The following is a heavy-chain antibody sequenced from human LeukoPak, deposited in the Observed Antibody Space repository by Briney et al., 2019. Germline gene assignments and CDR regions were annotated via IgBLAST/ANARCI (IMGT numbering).Heavy chain of an antibody. CDR3: ARDQDTYYDFYRFDP. Sequence: ASVKVSCKASGYTFTSYYMHRVRQAPGQGLEWMGIINPSGGSTSYAQKFQGRVTMTRDTSTSTVYMELSSLRSEDTAVYYCARDQDTYYDFYRFDPWGQGTLVTVSS. CDR1: GYTFTSYY. CDR2: INPSGGST. V-gene: IGHV1-46*01. J-gene: IGHJ5*02. D-gene: IGHD3-3*01.